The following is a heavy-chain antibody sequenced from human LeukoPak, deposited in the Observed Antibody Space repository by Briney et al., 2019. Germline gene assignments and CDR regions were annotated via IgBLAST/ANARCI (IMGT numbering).Heavy chain of an antibody. V-gene: IGHV4-59*01. CDR1: GGSISTFY. J-gene: IGHJ4*02. D-gene: IGHD6-13*01. CDR2: IYYSGST. Sequence: SETLXLTCTVSGGSISTFYWSWIRQPPGKGLEWIGYIYYSGSTNYNPSLKSRVTISVDTSKIQFSLKLSSVTAADTAVYYCARGGAAAGLHVGYWGQGTLVTVSS. CDR3: ARGGAAAGLHVGY.